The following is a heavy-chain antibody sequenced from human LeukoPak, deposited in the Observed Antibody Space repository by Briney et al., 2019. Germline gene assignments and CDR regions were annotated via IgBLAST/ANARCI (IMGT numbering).Heavy chain of an antibody. J-gene: IGHJ4*02. CDR3: AREGFDYVWGSYRYTYYFDF. V-gene: IGHV3-74*01. D-gene: IGHD3-16*02. Sequence: GGSLRLSCAASGFTFSRYWMNWVRQAPGKGLVWVSRINSDGSRTDYADSVKGRFISSRDNAKNTLYLQMNSLRAEDTAVYYCAREGFDYVWGSYRYTYYFDFWGQGTLVTVSS. CDR1: GFTFSRYW. CDR2: INSDGSRT.